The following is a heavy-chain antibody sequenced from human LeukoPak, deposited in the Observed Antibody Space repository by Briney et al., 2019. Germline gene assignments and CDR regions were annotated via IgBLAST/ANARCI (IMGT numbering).Heavy chain of an antibody. D-gene: IGHD4-11*01. CDR2: INRDGSST. J-gene: IGHJ4*01. CDR3: VSRDYPADY. V-gene: IGHV3-74*01. Sequence: PGGSLRLSCAASGFTFSGYWMHWVRQAPGKGLVWVSRINRDGSSTNYADSVKGRFTISRDNAKNTLYLQMKSLRAEDTAVYYCVSRDYPADYWGHGTLVTVSS. CDR1: GFTFSGYW.